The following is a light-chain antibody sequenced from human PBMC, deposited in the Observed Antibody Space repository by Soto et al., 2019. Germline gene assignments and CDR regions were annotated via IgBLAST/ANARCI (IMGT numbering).Light chain of an antibody. Sequence: EIVLTQSPGTLSLSPGERATLSCRASQTVSNNYLAWYQQKPGQAPRLLIYGASSRATGIPDRFRGSGSGTDFTLTSSRLEPEDFAVYFCQQYGSSWWTFGQGTKVEIK. CDR2: GAS. CDR3: QQYGSSWWT. V-gene: IGKV3-20*01. CDR1: QTVSNNY. J-gene: IGKJ1*01.